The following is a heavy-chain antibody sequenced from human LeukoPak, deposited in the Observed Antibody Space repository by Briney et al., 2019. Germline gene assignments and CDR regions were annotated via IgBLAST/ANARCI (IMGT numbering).Heavy chain of an antibody. Sequence: SVKVSCKASGGTFSSYAISWVRQAPGQGLEWMGGIIPIFGTANYAQKFQGRVTITADESTSTAYMELSSLRSEDTAVYYCARESGFGEFGCNWFDPWGQGTLVTVSS. CDR3: ARESGFGEFGCNWFDP. CDR1: GGTFSSYA. D-gene: IGHD3-10*01. CDR2: IIPIFGTA. V-gene: IGHV1-69*01. J-gene: IGHJ5*02.